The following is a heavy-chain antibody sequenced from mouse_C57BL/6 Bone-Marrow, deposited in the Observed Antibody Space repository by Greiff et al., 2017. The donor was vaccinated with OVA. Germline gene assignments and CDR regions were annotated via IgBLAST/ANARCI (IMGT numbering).Heavy chain of an antibody. Sequence: VQLQQPGTELVKPGASVKLSCKASGYTFTSYWMHWVKQRPGQGLEWIGNINPSNGGTTYNEKFKSKATLTVDKSSSTAYMQLSSLTSEDSAVYYCARSLRPYYAMDYWGQGTSVTVSA. V-gene: IGHV1-53*01. J-gene: IGHJ4*01. CDR3: ARSLRPYYAMDY. CDR2: INPSNGGT. D-gene: IGHD1-2*01. CDR1: GYTFTSYW.